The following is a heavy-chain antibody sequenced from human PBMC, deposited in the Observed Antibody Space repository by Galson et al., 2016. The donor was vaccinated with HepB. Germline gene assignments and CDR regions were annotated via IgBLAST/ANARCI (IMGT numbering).Heavy chain of an antibody. CDR1: GFTSDHYA. D-gene: IGHD3-22*01. J-gene: IGHJ3*02. CDR3: AKDSGAYYYDSSGHRRNAFDI. Sequence: SLRLSCAASGFTSDHYAMHWVRQAPGKGLAWVSGISWNSGSIGYADSVKGRFPLSRANAKNSLYLQMNSLRAEDTALYFCAKDSGAYYYDSSGHRRNAFDIWGQGTVVTVSS. V-gene: IGHV3-9*02. CDR2: ISWNSGSI.